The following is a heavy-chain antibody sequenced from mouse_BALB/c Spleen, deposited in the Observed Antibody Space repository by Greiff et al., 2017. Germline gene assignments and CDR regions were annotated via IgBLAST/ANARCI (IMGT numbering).Heavy chain of an antibody. CDR1: GYAFSSSW. V-gene: IGHV1-82*01. CDR2: IYPGDGDT. CDR3: ATPIYYDYDDYAMDY. J-gene: IGHJ4*01. D-gene: IGHD2-4*01. Sequence: QVQLQQSGPELVKPGASVKISCKASGYAFSSSWMNWVKQRPGQGLEWIGRIYPGDGDTNYNGKFKGKATLTADKSSSTASMQLSSLTSVDSAVYFCATPIYYDYDDYAMDYWGQGTSVTVSS.